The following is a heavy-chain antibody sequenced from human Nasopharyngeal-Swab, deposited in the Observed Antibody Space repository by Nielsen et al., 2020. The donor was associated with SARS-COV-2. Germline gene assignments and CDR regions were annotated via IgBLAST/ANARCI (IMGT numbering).Heavy chain of an antibody. CDR1: GFTFNIYA. Sequence: GESLKISCAASGFTFNIYAMAWVRRAPGRGLEWVSAISASGGSTYYRNSVKGRFSISRDNSKNTLFLQMSSLTVDDTALYYCAKDDVVRGDAFDFWGQGTMVTVSS. V-gene: IGHV3-23*01. CDR2: ISASGGST. J-gene: IGHJ3*01. D-gene: IGHD3-10*01. CDR3: AKDDVVRGDAFDF.